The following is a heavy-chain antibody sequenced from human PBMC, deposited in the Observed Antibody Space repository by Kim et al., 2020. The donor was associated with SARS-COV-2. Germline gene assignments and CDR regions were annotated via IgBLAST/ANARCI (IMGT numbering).Heavy chain of an antibody. D-gene: IGHD1-20*01. J-gene: IGHJ5*02. CDR3: ARDNGITGNWFDP. CDR2: IDPNSGGT. V-gene: IGHV1-2*02. Sequence: ASVKVSCKASGYTFTGYYMHWVRQAPGQGLEWMGWIDPNSGGTNYAQKFQGRVTMTRDTSISTAYMELSRLRSDDTAVYYCARDNGITGNWFDPWGQGTLVTVSS. CDR1: GYTFTGYY.